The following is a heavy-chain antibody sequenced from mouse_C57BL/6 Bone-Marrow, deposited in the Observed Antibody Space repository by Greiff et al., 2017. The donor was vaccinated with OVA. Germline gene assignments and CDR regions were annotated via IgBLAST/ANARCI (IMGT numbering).Heavy chain of an antibody. CDR1: GYTFTDYY. CDR2: INPYNGGT. D-gene: IGHD2-4*01. CDR3: AGHIYYDYDRFAY. V-gene: IGHV1-19*01. Sequence: EVQLQQSGPVLVKPGASVKMSRKASGYTFTDYYMNWVKQSHGKSLEWIGVINPYNGGTSYNQKFKGKATLTVDKSSSTAYMELNSLTSEDSAVYYCAGHIYYDYDRFAYWGQGTLVTVSA. J-gene: IGHJ3*01.